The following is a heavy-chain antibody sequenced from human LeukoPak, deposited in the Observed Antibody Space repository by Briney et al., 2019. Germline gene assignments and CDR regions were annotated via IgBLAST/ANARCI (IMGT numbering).Heavy chain of an antibody. D-gene: IGHD5-12*01. CDR2: FDPEDGET. J-gene: IGHJ4*02. Sequence: ASVKVSCKVSGYTLTELSMHWVRQAPGKGLEWMGGFDPEDGETIYAQKFQGRVTMTEDTSTDTAYMELSSLRSEDTAVYYCAASIVATTDFDYWGQGTLVTVSS. V-gene: IGHV1-24*01. CDR3: AASIVATTDFDY. CDR1: GYTLTELS.